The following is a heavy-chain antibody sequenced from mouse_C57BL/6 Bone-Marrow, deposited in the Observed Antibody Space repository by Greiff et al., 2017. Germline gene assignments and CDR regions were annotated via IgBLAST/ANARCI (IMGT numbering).Heavy chain of an antibody. J-gene: IGHJ2*01. CDR3: ARSITPVVARAY. CDR1: GYTFTSYG. V-gene: IGHV1-81*01. CDR2: IYPRSGNT. D-gene: IGHD1-1*01. Sequence: VKLMESGAELARPGASVKLSCKASGYTFTSYGISWVKQRTGQGLEWIGEIYPRSGNTYYNEKFKGQATLTADKSSSTAYMELRSLTSEDSAVYFCARSITPVVARAYWGQGTTLTVAS.